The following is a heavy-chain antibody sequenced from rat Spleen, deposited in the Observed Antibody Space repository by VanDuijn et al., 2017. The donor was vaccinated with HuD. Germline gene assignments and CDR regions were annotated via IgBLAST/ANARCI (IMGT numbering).Heavy chain of an antibody. CDR2: VWAGGRP. CDR1: GFSLTSYH. CDR3: ARHGMYTPDTGYFDY. D-gene: IGHD1-6*01. V-gene: IGHV2-72*01. J-gene: IGHJ2*01. Sequence: QVQLKESGPGLVQPSQTLSLTCTVSGFSLTSYHVSWVRQPPGKSLVWMGTVWAGGRPHYNSAVQSRLNISRDTSKSQVFLKMNSLQPEDTGTYYCARHGMYTPDTGYFDYWGQGVMVTVSS.